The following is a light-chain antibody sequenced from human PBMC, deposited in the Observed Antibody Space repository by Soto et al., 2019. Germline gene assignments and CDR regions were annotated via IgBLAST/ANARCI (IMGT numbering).Light chain of an antibody. J-gene: IGKJ1*01. Sequence: DIQMTQSPSTLSASVGDRVTITCRASQSISSWLAWYQQKPGKAPKRLIYKASSLESGVPSRFSGSGSGTEFTLTISSLQPDDFATYYCQQYNSYQGTFGQGTKVDIK. CDR3: QQYNSYQGT. CDR2: KAS. V-gene: IGKV1-5*03. CDR1: QSISSW.